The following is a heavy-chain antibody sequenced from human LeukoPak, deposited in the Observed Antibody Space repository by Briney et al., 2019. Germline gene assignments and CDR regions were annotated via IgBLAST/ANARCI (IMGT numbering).Heavy chain of an antibody. CDR3: ASAAVWLAFVN. Sequence: SETLSLTCTVSGGSISSYYWSWVRQPPGKGLEWIGYIYYSGSTNYNPSLKSRVTISVDTSKNQFSLKVSSVTAADTAVYYCASAAVWLAFVNWGQGTQVTVSS. CDR2: IYYSGST. V-gene: IGHV4-59*08. J-gene: IGHJ4*02. CDR1: GGSISSYY. D-gene: IGHD3-10*01.